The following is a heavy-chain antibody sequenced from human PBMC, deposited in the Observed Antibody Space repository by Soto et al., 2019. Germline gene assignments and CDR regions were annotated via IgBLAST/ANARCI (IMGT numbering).Heavy chain of an antibody. Sequence: SETLSLTCTVSGGSISSSSYYWGWIRQPPGKGLEWIGSIYYSGSTYYNPSLKTRVTISVDTSKNQFSLKLSSVTAADTAVYYCARTITMVRGVIIPEDWFNPWGQGTLVTV. CDR2: IYYSGST. CDR1: GGSISSSSYY. D-gene: IGHD3-10*01. CDR3: ARTITMVRGVIIPEDWFNP. V-gene: IGHV4-39*01. J-gene: IGHJ5*02.